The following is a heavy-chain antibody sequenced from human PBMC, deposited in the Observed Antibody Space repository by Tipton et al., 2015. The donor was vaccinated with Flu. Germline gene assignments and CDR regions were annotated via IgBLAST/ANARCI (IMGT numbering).Heavy chain of an antibody. CDR2: LYDSGIT. CDR3: ARDRGHCDGGNCLDSGAEYDL. CDR1: GGSIGSSTYY. V-gene: IGHV4-39*07. J-gene: IGHJ5*02. D-gene: IGHD2-15*01. Sequence: TLSLTCTVFGGSIGSSTYYWGWIRQPPGKGLEWIGSLYDSGITYYNPSLKSRVTISLDTSKNQFSLKLISVTAADTAVYYCARDRGHCDGGNCLDSGAEYDLWGQGILVTVSS.